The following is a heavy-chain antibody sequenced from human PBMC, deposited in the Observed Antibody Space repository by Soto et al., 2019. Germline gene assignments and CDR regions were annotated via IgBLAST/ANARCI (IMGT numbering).Heavy chain of an antibody. CDR2: INAGNGNT. D-gene: IGHD2-21*02. CDR1: GYTFTSYA. V-gene: IGHV1-3*01. Sequence: QVQLVQSGAEVKKPGASVKVSCKASGYTFTSYAIHWVRQAPGQRLEWMGWINAGNGNTKYSQKFQDRVTITRDTYASTAYMELSSLRSEDTAVYYCARIETGRVVTRPNWLDPWGQGTLVTVSS. CDR3: ARIETGRVVTRPNWLDP. J-gene: IGHJ5*02.